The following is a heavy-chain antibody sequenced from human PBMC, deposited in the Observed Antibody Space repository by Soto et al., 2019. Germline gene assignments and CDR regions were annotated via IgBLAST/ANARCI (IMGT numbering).Heavy chain of an antibody. CDR1: GGSISSGGYS. CDR2: IYHSGST. D-gene: IGHD3-22*01. Sequence: SETLSLTCAVSGGSISSGGYSWSWIRQPPGKGLEWIGYIYHSGSTYYSPSLKSRVTISVDRSKNQFSLKLSSVTAADTAVYYCARAPTYYYDRGGFDPWGQGTLVTVSS. CDR3: ARAPTYYYDRGGFDP. J-gene: IGHJ5*02. V-gene: IGHV4-30-2*01.